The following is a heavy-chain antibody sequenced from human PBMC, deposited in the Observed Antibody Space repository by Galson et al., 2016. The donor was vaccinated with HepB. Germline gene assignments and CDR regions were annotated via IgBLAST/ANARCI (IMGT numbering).Heavy chain of an antibody. Sequence: SLRLSCAASGFPFNRYSMNWVRQAPGKGLEWVASISRSGSDIYYADSVKGRFIISRDNGQNSLSLQMNRLRGDDTAFYYCARDSTAWYTSDYWGQGVLLIVSS. J-gene: IGHJ4*02. V-gene: IGHV3-21*06. CDR1: GFPFNRYS. CDR2: ISRSGSDI. D-gene: IGHD6-13*01. CDR3: ARDSTAWYTSDY.